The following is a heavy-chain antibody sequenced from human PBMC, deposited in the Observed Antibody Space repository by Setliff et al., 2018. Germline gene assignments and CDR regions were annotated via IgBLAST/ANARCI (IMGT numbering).Heavy chain of an antibody. Sequence: QLGGSLRLSCVASGFTFSNYGMHWVRQAPGKGLEWVALIWNDGSSKFYGDSVKGRFTIFRDNSKNTLYLQMDSLRAEDTAVYYCARNWVTAQHYYYGMDVWGQGTTVTVSS. J-gene: IGHJ6*02. CDR2: IWNDGSSK. V-gene: IGHV3-33*01. CDR1: GFTFSNYG. CDR3: ARNWVTAQHYYYGMDV. D-gene: IGHD2-21*02.